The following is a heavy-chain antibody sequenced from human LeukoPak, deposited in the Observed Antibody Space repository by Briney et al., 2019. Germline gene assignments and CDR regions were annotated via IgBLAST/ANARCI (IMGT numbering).Heavy chain of an antibody. CDR3: AKGSGINHYHWIDP. V-gene: IGHV3-23*01. J-gene: IGHJ5*02. Sequence: GGSLRLSCAASEFTFSNYAMNWVRQAPGKGLEWVSGISGGGGSTYYADSVKGRFTISRDNSKNTLYLQMDSLRAEDTALYYRAKGSGINHYHWIDPWGQGTLVTVSS. D-gene: IGHD1-14*01. CDR2: ISGGGGST. CDR1: EFTFSNYA.